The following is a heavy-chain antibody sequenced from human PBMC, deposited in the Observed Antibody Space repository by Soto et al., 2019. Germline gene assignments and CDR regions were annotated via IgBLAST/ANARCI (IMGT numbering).Heavy chain of an antibody. D-gene: IGHD3-10*01. CDR2: ISGSGDNT. CDR1: GFTFSNYV. CDR3: ARDFVTMVRGVIAYYMDV. J-gene: IGHJ6*03. Sequence: GGSLRLSCAASGFTFSNYVMSWVRQAPGKGLEWVSSISGSGDNTYYADSVKGRFTISRDNSKNTLFLQMNSLRAEDTAVYYCARDFVTMVRGVIAYYMDVWGKGTTVTVSS. V-gene: IGHV3-23*01.